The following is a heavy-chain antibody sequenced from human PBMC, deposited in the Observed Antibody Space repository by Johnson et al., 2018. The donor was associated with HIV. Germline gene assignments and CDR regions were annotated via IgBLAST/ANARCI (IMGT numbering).Heavy chain of an antibody. V-gene: IGHV3-66*01. Sequence: VQLVESGGGVVQPGRSLRLSCAASGFTVSSNYMSWVRQAPGKGLEWVSVIYSGGRTYYADSVKGRFTISRDNPKKHLYLQMNRLRGEDTALYYCARVVAFGWELNDAFDIWGQGTMVTVSS. CDR3: ARVVAFGWELNDAFDI. CDR2: IYSGGRT. CDR1: GFTVSSNY. J-gene: IGHJ3*02. D-gene: IGHD1-26*01.